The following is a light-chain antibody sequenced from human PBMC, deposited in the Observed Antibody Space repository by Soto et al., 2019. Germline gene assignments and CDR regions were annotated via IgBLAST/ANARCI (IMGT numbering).Light chain of an antibody. CDR3: SSYAGSYTHV. Sequence: QSALTQPASVSGSPGQSITISCTGTSSDIGGYNYVSWYQQHPGKAPKLMIYEVSDRPSGVSNRFSGSKSGNTASLTISGLQAEDEGDYYCSSYAGSYTHVFGTGTKVTVL. J-gene: IGLJ1*01. CDR1: SSDIGGYNY. CDR2: EVS. V-gene: IGLV2-14*01.